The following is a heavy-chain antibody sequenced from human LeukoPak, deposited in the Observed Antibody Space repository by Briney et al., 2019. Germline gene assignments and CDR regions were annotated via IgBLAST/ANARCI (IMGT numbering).Heavy chain of an antibody. V-gene: IGHV1-2*02. Sequence: ASVKVSCKASGYTFTGYYLHWVRQAPGQGLEWVGGINSNNGDTHYAQNFQGRVTMTRDTSISTAYMELNRLGSDDTAVYYCARDGDGYNLDWGQGTLVTVSS. CDR1: GYTFTGYY. D-gene: IGHD5-24*01. J-gene: IGHJ4*02. CDR2: INSNNGDT. CDR3: ARDGDGYNLD.